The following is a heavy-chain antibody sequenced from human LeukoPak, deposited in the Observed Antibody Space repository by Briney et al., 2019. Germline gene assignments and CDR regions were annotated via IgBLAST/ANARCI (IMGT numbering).Heavy chain of an antibody. V-gene: IGHV1-46*01. CDR2: INPSAGST. J-gene: IGHJ4*02. CDR3: AREAPGGYFGY. CDR1: GYTFTTFY. D-gene: IGHD3-16*01. Sequence: ASVKVSCKASGYTFTTFYMHWVRQASGQGLEWMGMINPSAGSTNYAQNFQGRVTMTRDTSTSTVHMELTSLRSEDAAVYYCAREAPGGYFGYWGQGTLATVSS.